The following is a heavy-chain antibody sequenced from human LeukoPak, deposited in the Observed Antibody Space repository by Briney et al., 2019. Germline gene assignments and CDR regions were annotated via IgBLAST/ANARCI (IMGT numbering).Heavy chain of an antibody. V-gene: IGHV3-30-3*01. CDR2: ISYDGSNK. CDR1: GFTFSSYA. Sequence: PGRSLRLSCAASGFTFSSYAMHWVRQAPGKGLEWVAVISYDGSNKYYADSVKGRFTISRDNSKNTLYLQMNSLRAEDTAVYYCARDQYTYSSSTPFDYWGQGTLVTVSS. D-gene: IGHD6-13*01. J-gene: IGHJ4*02. CDR3: ARDQYTYSSSTPFDY.